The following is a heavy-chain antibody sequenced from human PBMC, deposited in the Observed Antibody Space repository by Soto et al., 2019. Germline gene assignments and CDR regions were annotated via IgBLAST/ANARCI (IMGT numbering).Heavy chain of an antibody. D-gene: IGHD6-25*01. J-gene: IGHJ4*02. CDR3: ARQRVLPAQYFFDY. V-gene: IGHV4-61*03. CDR1: GGSVISGSYF. Sequence: PSETLSLTCAVSGGSVISGSYFWTRIRQAPGKGLEWVGYITDVGSTNYNPSLKSRVTISADTTKNHFSLNLRPVTAADTAVYYCARQRVLPAQYFFDYWGQGIPVTVSS. CDR2: ITDVGST.